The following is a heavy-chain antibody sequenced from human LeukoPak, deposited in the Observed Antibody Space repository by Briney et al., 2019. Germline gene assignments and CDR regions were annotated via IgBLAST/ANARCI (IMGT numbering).Heavy chain of an antibody. CDR3: AREYESSGWYSKGSFDY. V-gene: IGHV4-39*07. J-gene: IGHJ4*02. Sequence: ASETLSLTCTVSGGSISSSSYHWGWVRQPPGKGLEWIGEIYHSGITEYNPSLRSRVTISVDKSKNQFSLKLDSVTAADTAVYYCAREYESSGWYSKGSFDYWGQGILVTVSS. CDR2: IYHSGIT. CDR1: GGSISSSSYH. D-gene: IGHD6-19*01.